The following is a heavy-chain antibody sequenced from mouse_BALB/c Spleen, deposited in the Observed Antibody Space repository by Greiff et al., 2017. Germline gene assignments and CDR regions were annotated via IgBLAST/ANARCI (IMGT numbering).Heavy chain of an antibody. CDR2: ISSGGSYT. Sequence: EVQRVESGGDLVKPGGSLKLSCAASGFTFSSYGMSWVRQTPDKRLEWVATISSGGSYTYYPDSVKGRFTISRDNAKNTLYLQMSSLKSEDTAMYYCARQTNWDWDYWGQGTTLTVSS. J-gene: IGHJ2*01. D-gene: IGHD4-1*02. CDR1: GFTFSSYG. V-gene: IGHV5-6*01. CDR3: ARQTNWDWDY.